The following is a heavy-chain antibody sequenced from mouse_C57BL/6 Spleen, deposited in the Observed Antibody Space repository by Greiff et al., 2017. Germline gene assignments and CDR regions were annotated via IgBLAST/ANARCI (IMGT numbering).Heavy chain of an antibody. V-gene: IGHV14-2*01. J-gene: IGHJ4*01. CDR3: VSYYGSSYGYYYAMDY. CDR1: GFNIKDYY. CDR2: IAPEDGET. D-gene: IGHD1-1*01. Sequence: VQLQQSGAELVKPGASVKLSCTASGFNIKDYYMHWVKQRTEQGLEWIGRIAPEDGETKYAPKFQGKATITADTSSNTAYLQLSSLTSEDTAVYYCVSYYGSSYGYYYAMDYWGQGTSVTVSS.